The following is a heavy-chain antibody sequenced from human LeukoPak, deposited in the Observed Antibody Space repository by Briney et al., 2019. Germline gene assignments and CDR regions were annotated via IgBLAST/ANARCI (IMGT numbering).Heavy chain of an antibody. D-gene: IGHD3-3*01. V-gene: IGHV3-23*01. J-gene: IGHJ4*02. CDR3: AEDASTWSGLGYFDY. Sequence: GGSLRLSCAASGFTFSSYAMSWVRQAPGKGLEWVSAISGSGGSTYYADSVKGRFTISRDNPKNTLYLQMNSLRAEDTAAYYCAEDASTWSGLGYFDYWGQGTLVTVSS. CDR2: ISGSGGST. CDR1: GFTFSSYA.